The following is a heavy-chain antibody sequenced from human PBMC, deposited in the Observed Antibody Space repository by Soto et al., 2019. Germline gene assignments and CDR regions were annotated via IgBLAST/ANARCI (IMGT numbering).Heavy chain of an antibody. D-gene: IGHD6-13*01. V-gene: IGHV3-7*01. J-gene: IGHJ4*02. CDR1: GFTISKYW. CDR3: ARERQQLAGPFDS. Sequence: LRLSCAASGFTISKYWMSWVRQAPGKGLEWVANIKQDGSERYSVDSAKGRFTISRDNAKNSLYLQMSSLRAEDTALYYCARERQQLAGPFDSWGQGTLVTVSS. CDR2: IKQDGSER.